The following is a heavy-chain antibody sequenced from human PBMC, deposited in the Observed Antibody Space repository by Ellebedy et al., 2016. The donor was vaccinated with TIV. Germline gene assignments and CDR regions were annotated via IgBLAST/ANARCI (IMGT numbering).Heavy chain of an antibody. D-gene: IGHD6-13*01. Sequence: AASVKVSCKASGYTFTNSYMHWVRQAPGQGLEWVGIINPSGGSTSYAQRFQDRVTMTRDTSTSTVYMELSSLRSEDTAVYYCARELAAGTDRGDYWGQGTLVTVSS. V-gene: IGHV1-46*01. J-gene: IGHJ4*02. CDR3: ARELAAGTDRGDY. CDR2: INPSGGST. CDR1: GYTFTNSY.